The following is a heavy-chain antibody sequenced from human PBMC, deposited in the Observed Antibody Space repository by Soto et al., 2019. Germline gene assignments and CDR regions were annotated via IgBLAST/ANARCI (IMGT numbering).Heavy chain of an antibody. CDR2: INAGNGNT. V-gene: IGHV1-3*01. Sequence: ASVKVSCKDSGYTFTSYAMHWVRQAPGQRLEWMGWINAGNGNTKYSQKFQGRVTITRDTSASTAYMELSSLRSEDTAVYYCAIIHLARVVDALAIWGQGTMVTVAS. CDR1: GYTFTSYA. J-gene: IGHJ3*02. CDR3: AIIHLARVVDALAI.